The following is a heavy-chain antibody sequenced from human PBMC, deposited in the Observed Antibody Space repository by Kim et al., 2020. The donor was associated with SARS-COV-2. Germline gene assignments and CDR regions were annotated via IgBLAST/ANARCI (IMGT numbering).Heavy chain of an antibody. CDR2: T. CDR3: AGGYPTASYY. J-gene: IGHJ4*02. Sequence: TSYADSVKGRFNISRDNAKNTLYLQMNTLRAEDTAVYYCAGGYPTASYYWGQGTLVTVSS. D-gene: IGHD6-13*01. V-gene: IGHV3-74*01.